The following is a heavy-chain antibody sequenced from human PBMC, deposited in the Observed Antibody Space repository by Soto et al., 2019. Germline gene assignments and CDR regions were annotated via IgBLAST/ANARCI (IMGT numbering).Heavy chain of an antibody. Sequence: QVQLVQSGAEVKKPGASANLSCKASGDTFKNFYIHWVRQAPGQGLEWLGMISPSGHTTTYAQKFQGRVTMTRDTFTSTHYMELSNLRSDDTAIYYCARHFGMVKDYYYYYGMYVWGQVTTVTVSS. V-gene: IGHV1-46*02. CDR3: ARHFGMVKDYYYYYGMYV. D-gene: IGHD3-3*01. CDR1: GDTFKNFY. J-gene: IGHJ6*02. CDR2: ISPSGHTT.